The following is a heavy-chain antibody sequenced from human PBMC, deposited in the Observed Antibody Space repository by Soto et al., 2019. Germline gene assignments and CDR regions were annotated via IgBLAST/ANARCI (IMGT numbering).Heavy chain of an antibody. D-gene: IGHD6-13*01. CDR3: ARDSNRAAAGTGGFDP. Sequence: QVQLLQSGAEVKKPGASVNISCKASGYSFRNYFIHWVRQAPGQGLEWMGVINPSGGRTNYAQRFQGRVVMISVTSTGTVYMEFISLRPDDTAVYYCARDSNRAAAGTGGFDPWGQGSPVTVSS. CDR2: INPSGGRT. CDR1: GYSFRNYF. V-gene: IGHV1-46*01. J-gene: IGHJ5*02.